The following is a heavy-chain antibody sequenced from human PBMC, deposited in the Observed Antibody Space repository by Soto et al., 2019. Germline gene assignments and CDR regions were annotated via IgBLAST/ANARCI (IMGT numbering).Heavy chain of an antibody. Sequence: GGSLRLSCAASGFTFSSYAMSWVRQAPGKGLEWVSAISGSGGSTYYAESVKGRFTISRDNSKNTLYLQMNSLRAEDTAVYYCAKRVNYQLSYYYYYGMDVWGQGTTVTVSS. V-gene: IGHV3-23*01. J-gene: IGHJ6*02. CDR1: GFTFSSYA. D-gene: IGHD2-2*01. CDR3: AKRVNYQLSYYYYYGMDV. CDR2: ISGSGGST.